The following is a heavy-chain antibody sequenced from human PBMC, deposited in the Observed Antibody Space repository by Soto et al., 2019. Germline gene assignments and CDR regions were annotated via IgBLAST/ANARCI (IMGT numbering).Heavy chain of an antibody. CDR3: ARAYSGRLACRADYYYSRDV. Sequence: GGSLRLSCAASGFTLSAYDMHWVRQAEGKGLEWVSALGAADDPYYLVSVKGRFTISRENAKNALYLQMNNLRAGDTAVYYCARAYSGRLACRADYYYSRDVWGQGRTVT. D-gene: IGHD2-21*01. V-gene: IGHV3-13*05. J-gene: IGHJ6*02. CDR1: GFTLSAYD. CDR2: LGAADDP.